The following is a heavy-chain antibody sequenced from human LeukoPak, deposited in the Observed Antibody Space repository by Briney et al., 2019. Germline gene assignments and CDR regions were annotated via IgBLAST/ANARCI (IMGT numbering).Heavy chain of an antibody. D-gene: IGHD3-22*01. CDR3: ARVARPVSTYYPGGTYFDS. V-gene: IGHV4-38-2*02. Sequence: SETLSLTCTVSAYSMSSGYYWGWIRQPPERGLEWIGSMYHTGSTYYHPSRKSRVTISVDTSKNQFDLKLSSVTAADTAVYYCARVARPVSTYYPGGTYFDSWGQGPLVTVSS. CDR1: AYSMSSGYY. J-gene: IGHJ4*02. CDR2: MYHTGST.